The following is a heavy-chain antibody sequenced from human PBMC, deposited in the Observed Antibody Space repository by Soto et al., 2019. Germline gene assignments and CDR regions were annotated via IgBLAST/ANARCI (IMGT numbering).Heavy chain of an antibody. D-gene: IGHD6-19*01. J-gene: IGHJ4*02. V-gene: IGHV3-23*01. CDR1: GFTFSSYA. CDR2: ISCGGGST. CDR3: AKVAGAVAGEFDY. Sequence: EVQLLESGGGLVQPGGSLRLSCAASGFTFSSYAMSWVRQAPGKGLEWVAAISCGGGSTYYADSVKGRFTNSRDNSKNTRYLQMNSLRAEDTAVYYCAKVAGAVAGEFDYWGQGNLVTVSS.